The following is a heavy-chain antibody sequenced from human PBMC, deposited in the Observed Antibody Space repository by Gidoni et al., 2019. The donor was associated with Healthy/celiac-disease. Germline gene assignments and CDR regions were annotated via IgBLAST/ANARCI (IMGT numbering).Heavy chain of an antibody. D-gene: IGHD6-13*01. Sequence: QVQLQQWGAGLLKPSETLSLTCAVYGGSFSGYYWSWIRQPPGKGLEWIGEINHSGSTNYNPSLKSRVTISVDTSKNQFSLKLSSVTAADTAVYYCARGVIAAAGHFDDWGQGTLVTVSS. V-gene: IGHV4-34*01. CDR1: GGSFSGYY. CDR2: INHSGST. J-gene: IGHJ4*02. CDR3: ARGVIAAAGHFDD.